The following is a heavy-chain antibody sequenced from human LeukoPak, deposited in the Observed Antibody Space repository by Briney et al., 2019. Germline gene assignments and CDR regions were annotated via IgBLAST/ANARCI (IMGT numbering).Heavy chain of an antibody. Sequence: SETLSLTCSVSGGSISSSSYYWVWIRQPPGKGLEWIGSVYYSGNTYYSPSLKSRITISVDTSKNQFSLKLSSVTAADTAVYYCARENSGLDYWGQGTLVTVSS. CDR1: GGSISSSSYY. CDR3: ARENSGLDY. J-gene: IGHJ4*02. D-gene: IGHD1-7*01. V-gene: IGHV4-39*07. CDR2: VYYSGNT.